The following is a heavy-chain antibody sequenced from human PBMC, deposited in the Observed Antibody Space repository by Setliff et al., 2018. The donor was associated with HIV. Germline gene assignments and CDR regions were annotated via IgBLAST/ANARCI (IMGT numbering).Heavy chain of an antibody. CDR3: ARAGGFCNAATCLRGYDAFDI. CDR2: ISGFNGNT. Sequence: ASVKVSCKASGYFFNNYGIAWVRQAPGQGLEWMGWISGFNGNTNYAQILQGRVTVTTDTSTSTAYMELRSLRSDDTAVYYCARAGGFCNAATCLRGYDAFDIWGQGPTVTVSS. D-gene: IGHD2-15*01. J-gene: IGHJ3*02. CDR1: GYFFNNYG. V-gene: IGHV1-18*01.